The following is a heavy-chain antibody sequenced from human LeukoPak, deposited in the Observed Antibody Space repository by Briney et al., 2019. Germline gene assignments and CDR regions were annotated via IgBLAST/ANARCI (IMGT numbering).Heavy chain of an antibody. D-gene: IGHD2-2*01. J-gene: IGHJ4*02. CDR3: AREGRGDSTGVFDY. Sequence: SETLSLTCTVSGGSISSSSYYWGWIRQPPGKGLEWIGSIYYSGSTYYNPSLKSRVTISVDTSKNQFSLKLSSVTAADTAVYYCAREGRGDSTGVFDYWGQGTLVTVSS. CDR2: IYYSGST. CDR1: GGSISSSSYY. V-gene: IGHV4-39*07.